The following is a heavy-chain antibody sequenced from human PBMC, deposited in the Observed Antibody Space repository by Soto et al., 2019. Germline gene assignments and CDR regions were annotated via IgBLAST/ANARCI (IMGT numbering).Heavy chain of an antibody. CDR2: INSDGSST. J-gene: IGHJ4*02. CDR1: GFTFSSYW. D-gene: IGHD3-3*01. Sequence: PGGSLRLSCAASGFTFSSYWMHWVRQAPGKGLVWVSRINSDGSSTSYADSVKGRFTISRDNAKNTLYLQMNSLRAEDTAVYYCARAGYDFWTGYSHFAYWGQETLVPSPQ. V-gene: IGHV3-74*01. CDR3: ARAGYDFWTGYSHFAY.